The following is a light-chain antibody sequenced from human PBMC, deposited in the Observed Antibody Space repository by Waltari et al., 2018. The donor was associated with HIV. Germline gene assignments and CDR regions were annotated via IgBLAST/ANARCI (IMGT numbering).Light chain of an antibody. CDR3: HQYGSSPGT. CDR2: GAS. Sequence: DIQMTQSPSSLSASVGDRVTITCRASQGISNYLAWYQQKPGKVPRLLIYGASTRATGVSDRFSGSGSGADFTLIISRMQPEDLAVYYCHQYGSSPGTFGQGTKVEIK. V-gene: IGKV1-27*01. CDR1: QGISNY. J-gene: IGKJ1*01.